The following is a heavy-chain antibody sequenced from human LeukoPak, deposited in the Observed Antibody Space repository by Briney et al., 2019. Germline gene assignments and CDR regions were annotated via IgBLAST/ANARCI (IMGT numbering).Heavy chain of an antibody. CDR3: AGEWYYYDSSGGFDY. V-gene: IGHV3-30*04. CDR1: GFTFSSYA. CDR2: ISYDGSNK. J-gene: IGHJ4*02. D-gene: IGHD3-22*01. Sequence: GGSLRLSCAASGFTFSSYAMHWVRQAPGKGLEWVAVISYDGSNKYYADSVKGRFTISRDNSKNTLYLQMNGLRAEDTAVYYCAGEWYYYDSSGGFDYWGQGTLVTVSS.